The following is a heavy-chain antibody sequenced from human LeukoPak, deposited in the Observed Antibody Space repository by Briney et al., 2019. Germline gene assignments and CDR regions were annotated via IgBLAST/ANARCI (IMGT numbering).Heavy chain of an antibody. CDR3: AKDRLGSWSGYYFGLFDY. CDR1: GFTFSEYA. Sequence: GGSLRLSCGASGFTFSEYAMSWVRQAPGKGLEWVSGLSSSGRSTYCADPVKGRFTISRDNSKNTLSLQMNSLRAEDTAIYYCAKDRLGSWSGYYFGLFDYWGQGTLVTVSS. CDR2: LSSSGRST. V-gene: IGHV3-23*01. J-gene: IGHJ4*02. D-gene: IGHD3-3*01.